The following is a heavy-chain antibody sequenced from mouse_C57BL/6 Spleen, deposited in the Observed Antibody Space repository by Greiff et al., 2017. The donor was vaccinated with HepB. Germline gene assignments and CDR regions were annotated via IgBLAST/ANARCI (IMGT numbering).Heavy chain of an antibody. CDR2: IRSKSNNYAT. CDR3: VRPSYYYGSSWFAY. J-gene: IGHJ3*01. CDR1: GFSFNTYA. D-gene: IGHD1-1*01. Sequence: VQLVESGGGLVQPKGSLKLSCAASGFSFNTYAIHWVRQAPGKGLEWVARIRSKSNNYATYYADSVKDRFTISRDDSESMLYLQMNNLKTEDTAMYYCVRPSYYYGSSWFAYWGQGTLVTVSA. V-gene: IGHV10-1*01.